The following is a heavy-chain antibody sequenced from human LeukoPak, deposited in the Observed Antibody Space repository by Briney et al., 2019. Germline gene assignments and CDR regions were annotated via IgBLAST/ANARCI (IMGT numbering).Heavy chain of an antibody. CDR2: INSDGSST. D-gene: IGHD3-22*01. V-gene: IGHV3-74*01. J-gene: IGHJ5*02. CDR3: ARGGDSSAFNWFDP. CDR1: GFTFTDYW. Sequence: PGGSLRLSCAASGFTFTDYWMHWVRQGPGKGLVWVSRINSDGSSTSYADSVKGRFTISRDNAKNTLYLQMNSLRAEDTAMYYCARGGDSSAFNWFDPWGQGTLVTVSS.